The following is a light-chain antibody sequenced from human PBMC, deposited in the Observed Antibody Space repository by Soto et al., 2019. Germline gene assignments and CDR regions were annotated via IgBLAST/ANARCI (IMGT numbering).Light chain of an antibody. CDR3: QNFGDSPFT. CDR1: ESISSHY. J-gene: IGKJ3*01. CDR2: GAS. V-gene: IGKV3-20*01. Sequence: EVVLMQSPDTLSLSPGERATLSCRASESISSHYIAWYQHKPGQAPRLLIFGASTRATSIPDRFSGSWSGTDFTLTISRLEPEDFAMYYCQNFGDSPFTFGPGTKVDIK.